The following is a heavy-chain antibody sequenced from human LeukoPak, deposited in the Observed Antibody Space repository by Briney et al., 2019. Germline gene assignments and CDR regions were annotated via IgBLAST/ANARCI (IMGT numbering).Heavy chain of an antibody. J-gene: IGHJ4*02. Sequence: SETLSLTCAVSGYSISSGYYWGWIRQPPGKGLEWIGSIYHSGSTYYNPSLKSRVTISVDTSKNQFSLKLNSVTAADTAVYYCARVSRGLFDYWGQGTLVTVSS. V-gene: IGHV4-38-2*01. CDR3: ARVSRGLFDY. CDR1: GYSISSGYY. CDR2: IYHSGST. D-gene: IGHD3-10*01.